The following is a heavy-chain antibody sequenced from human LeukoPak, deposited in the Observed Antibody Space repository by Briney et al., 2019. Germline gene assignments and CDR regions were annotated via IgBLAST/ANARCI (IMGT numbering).Heavy chain of an antibody. V-gene: IGHV4-59*01. CDR1: GGSISSYY. J-gene: IGHJ6*02. D-gene: IGHD2-2*01. Sequence: SETLSLTCTVSGGSISSYYWSWIRQPPGKGLEGIGYIYNSGSTNYNPSLKSRVTISVDTSKNQVSLKLSSVTAADTAVYYCARFQSSSSWDYYYGLDVWGQGITVTVS. CDR3: ARFQSSSSWDYYYGLDV. CDR2: IYNSGST.